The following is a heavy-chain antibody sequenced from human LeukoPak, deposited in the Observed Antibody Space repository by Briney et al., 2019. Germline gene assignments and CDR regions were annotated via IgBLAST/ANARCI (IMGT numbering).Heavy chain of an antibody. D-gene: IGHD2-8*02. Sequence: PGGSLRLSCAASGFTFSSYGMSWVRQAPGKGLEWVSAISGSGGNTYYADSVKGRFTISRDNSKSTLSLQMNSLRAENTAIYYCATYRQVLLPFESWGQGTLVTVSS. J-gene: IGHJ4*02. V-gene: IGHV3-23*01. CDR3: ATYRQVLLPFES. CDR2: ISGSGGNT. CDR1: GFTFSSYG.